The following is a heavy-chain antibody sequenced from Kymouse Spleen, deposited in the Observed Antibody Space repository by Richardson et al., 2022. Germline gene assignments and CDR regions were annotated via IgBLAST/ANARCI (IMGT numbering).Heavy chain of an antibody. D-gene: IGHD1-26*01. CDR2: IYYSGST. CDR3: ARFEGAKGFDP. V-gene: IGHV4-39*01. J-gene: IGHJ5*02. Sequence: QLQLQESGPGLVKPSETLSLTCTVSGGSISSSSYYWGWIRQPPGKGLEWIGSIYYSGSTYYNPSLKSRVTISVDTSKNQFSLKLSSVTAADTAVYYCARFEGAKGFDPWGQGTLVTVSS. CDR1: GGSISSSSYY.